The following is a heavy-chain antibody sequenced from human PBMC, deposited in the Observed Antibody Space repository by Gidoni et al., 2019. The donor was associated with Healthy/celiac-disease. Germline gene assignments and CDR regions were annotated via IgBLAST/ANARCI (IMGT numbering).Heavy chain of an antibody. J-gene: IGHJ4*02. Sequence: EVQLVESGGGLVKPGGSLRLSCAASGLTFSSYSMNWVRQAPGKGLGWVSSISRSSSYIYYAESVRGRFTMSRDNAKNSLYRQMNSLRAEDTAVYYCAREGDIVATSFDYWGQGTLVTVSS. CDR3: AREGDIVATSFDY. D-gene: IGHD5-12*01. V-gene: IGHV3-21*01. CDR1: GLTFSSYS. CDR2: ISRSSSYI.